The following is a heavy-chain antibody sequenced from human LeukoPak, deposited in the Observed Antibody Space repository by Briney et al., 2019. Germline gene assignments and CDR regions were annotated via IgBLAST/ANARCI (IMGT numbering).Heavy chain of an antibody. CDR1: GGSISSGGYY. J-gene: IGHJ3*02. CDR3: ARSPSRSDAFDI. CDR2: IYYSGST. V-gene: IGHV4-61*08. Sequence: SETLSLTCTVSGGSISSGGYYWSWIRQPPGKGLEWIGYIYYSGSTNYNPSLKSRVTISVDTSKNQFSLKLSSVTAADTAVYYCARSPSRSDAFDIWGQGTMVTVSS. D-gene: IGHD6-6*01.